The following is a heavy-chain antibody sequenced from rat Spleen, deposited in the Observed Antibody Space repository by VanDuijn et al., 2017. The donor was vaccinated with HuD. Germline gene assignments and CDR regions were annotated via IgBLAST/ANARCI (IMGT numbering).Heavy chain of an antibody. Sequence: EVQLVESGGGLVQPGRSMKLSCAASGFTFSSFPMAWIRQAPTKGLEWVATITYDGAHTYYRDSVKGRFTISRDNARRSLFLQMDSLRSEDTATYYGVKAGPYGYYFDYWGQGVVVTVSS. V-gene: IGHV5-46*01. J-gene: IGHJ2*01. CDR3: VKAGPYGYYFDY. D-gene: IGHD4-1*01. CDR1: GFTFSSFP. CDR2: ITYDGAHT.